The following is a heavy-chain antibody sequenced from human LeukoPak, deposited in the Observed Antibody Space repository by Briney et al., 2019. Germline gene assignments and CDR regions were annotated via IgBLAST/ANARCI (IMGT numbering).Heavy chain of an antibody. V-gene: IGHV3-23*01. CDR1: GFTFSSYA. D-gene: IGHD3-22*01. J-gene: IGHJ4*02. CDR2: ISGSGGST. Sequence: GGSLRLSCAAAGFTFSSYAMSWVRQAPGKGLEWVSAISGSGGSTCYADSVKGRFTISRDNSKNTLYLQMNSLRAEDTAVYYCEVQKIVALYYFDYWGQGTLVTVSS. CDR3: EVQKIVALYYFDY.